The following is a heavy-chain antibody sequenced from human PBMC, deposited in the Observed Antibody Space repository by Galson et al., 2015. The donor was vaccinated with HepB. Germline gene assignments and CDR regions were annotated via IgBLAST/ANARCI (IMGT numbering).Heavy chain of an antibody. Sequence: SVKVSCKASGGTFSSYAISWVRQAPGQGLEWMGGIIPIFGTANYAQKFQGRVTITADKSTSTAYMELSSLRSEDTAVYYCAGLLDCSGGSCYSYYYYGMDVWGQGTTVTVSS. CDR3: AGLLDCSGGSCYSYYYYGMDV. D-gene: IGHD2-15*01. CDR1: GGTFSSYA. J-gene: IGHJ6*02. V-gene: IGHV1-69*06. CDR2: IIPIFGTA.